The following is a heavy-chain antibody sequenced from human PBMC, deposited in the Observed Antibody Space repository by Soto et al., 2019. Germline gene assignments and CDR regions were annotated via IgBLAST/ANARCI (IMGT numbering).Heavy chain of an antibody. CDR1: GFTVSSNY. D-gene: IGHD3-22*01. Sequence: GSLRLSCAASGFTVSSNYMSWVRQAPGKGLEWVSVIYSGGSTYYADSVKGRFTISRDNSKNTLYLQMNSLRAEDTAVYYCARGDYYDISGSFDYWGQGTLVTVSS. V-gene: IGHV3-53*01. J-gene: IGHJ4*02. CDR2: IYSGGST. CDR3: ARGDYYDISGSFDY.